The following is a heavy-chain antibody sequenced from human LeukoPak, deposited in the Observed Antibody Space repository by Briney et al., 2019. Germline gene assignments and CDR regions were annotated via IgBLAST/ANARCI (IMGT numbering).Heavy chain of an antibody. V-gene: IGHV3-7*01. CDR2: IKQDGSEK. Sequence: GGALRLSCAASGFTFSSYWMSWVREAPGKGLEWVANIKQDGSEKYYVDSVKGRFTISRDNAKKSLYLQMNRLRAEDTAVYYCPRAPTGGATWIQLCFGKIYFDYWGQGTLVTVSS. J-gene: IGHJ4*02. CDR1: GFTFSSYW. CDR3: PRAPTGGATWIQLCFGKIYFDY. D-gene: IGHD5-18*01.